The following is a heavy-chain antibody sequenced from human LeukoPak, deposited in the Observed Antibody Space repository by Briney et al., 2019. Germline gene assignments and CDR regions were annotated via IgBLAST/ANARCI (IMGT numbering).Heavy chain of an antibody. CDR1: GGSFSGYY. CDR3: AGGHSWYGVDY. D-gene: IGHD6-13*01. V-gene: IGHV4-34*01. CDR2: INHSGST. J-gene: IGHJ4*02. Sequence: SETLSLTCAVYGGSFSGYYWSWIRQPPGKGLEWIGEINHSGSTNYNPSLKSRVTISVDTSKNQFSLKLSSVTAADTAVYYCAGGHSWYGVDYWGQGTLVTVSS.